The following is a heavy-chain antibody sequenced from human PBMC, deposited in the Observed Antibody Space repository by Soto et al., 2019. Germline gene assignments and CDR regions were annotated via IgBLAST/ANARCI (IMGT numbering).Heavy chain of an antibody. CDR2: TNSDGSDT. Sequence: GGSLKLSCAASGFTFSSYWMYWVRQAPGKGLVWVSRTNSDGSDTSYADSVKGRFTISRDNAKNTLYLQMNSLRAEDTAVYYCARDRGWSLFDYWGQGTLVTVSS. J-gene: IGHJ4*02. V-gene: IGHV3-74*01. CDR1: GFTFSSYW. CDR3: ARDRGWSLFDY. D-gene: IGHD6-19*01.